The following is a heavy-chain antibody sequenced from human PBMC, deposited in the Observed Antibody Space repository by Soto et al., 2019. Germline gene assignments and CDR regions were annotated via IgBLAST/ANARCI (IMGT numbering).Heavy chain of an antibody. D-gene: IGHD2-15*01. V-gene: IGHV3-30*18. CDR3: AKGGGYCSIGSCRTDH. CDR1: GFIFRSYG. CDR2: IAYDGADT. Sequence: QVQLVESGGGVVQPGRSLRLSCAASGFIFRSYGMHWVRQAPGKGLEWVAAIAYDGADTYYLDSVKGRFTISRDNSRDTLHLQMNSLRVEDPAVYYCAKGGGYCSIGSCRTDHWGQGTLVTVSS. J-gene: IGHJ4*02.